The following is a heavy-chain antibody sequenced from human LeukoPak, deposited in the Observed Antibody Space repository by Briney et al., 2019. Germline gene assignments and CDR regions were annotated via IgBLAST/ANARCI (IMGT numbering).Heavy chain of an antibody. J-gene: IGHJ4*02. CDR1: GGSISSGSYY. CDR2: IYTSGST. V-gene: IGHV4-61*02. CDR3: ARATRYYYDSSGYHPY. Sequence: PSETLSLTCTVSGGSISSGSYYWSWIRQPAGKGLEWIGRIYTSGSTNYNPSLKSRVTISVDTSKNQFSLKLSSVTAADTAVYYCARATRYYYDSSGYHPYWGQGTLVTVSS. D-gene: IGHD3-22*01.